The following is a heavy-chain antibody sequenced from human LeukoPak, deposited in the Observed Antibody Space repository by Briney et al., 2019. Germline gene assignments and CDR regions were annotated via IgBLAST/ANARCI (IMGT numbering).Heavy chain of an antibody. D-gene: IGHD1-26*01. CDR3: ARGRAVVRATKDYYYMDL. Sequence: GGSLRLSCAASGFTFSSYSMNWVRQAPGKGLEWVSSISSSSSYIYYADSVKGRFTISRDNAKNSLYLQMNSLRAEDTAVYYCARGRAVVRATKDYYYMDLWGKGTTVTVSS. V-gene: IGHV3-21*01. CDR1: GFTFSSYS. CDR2: ISSSSSYI. J-gene: IGHJ6*03.